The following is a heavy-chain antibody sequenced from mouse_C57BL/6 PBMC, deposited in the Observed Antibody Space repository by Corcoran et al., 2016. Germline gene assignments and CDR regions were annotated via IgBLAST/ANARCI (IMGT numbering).Heavy chain of an antibody. V-gene: IGHV1-9*01. J-gene: IGHJ1*03. CDR3: ARREERYFDV. Sequence: QVQLQQSGAELMKPGASVKLSCKATGYTFTGYWIEWVKQRPGHGLEWIGEISPGSGSTNYNEKFEGKATFTADTSSNTAYMQLSSLTTEDSAIYYCARREERYFDVWGTGTTVTVSS. CDR1: GYTFTGYW. CDR2: ISPGSGST.